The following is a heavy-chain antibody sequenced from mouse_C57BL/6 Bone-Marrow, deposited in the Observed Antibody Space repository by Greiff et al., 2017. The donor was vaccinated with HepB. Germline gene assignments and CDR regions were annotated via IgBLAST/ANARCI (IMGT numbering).Heavy chain of an antibody. CDR2: INPNNGGT. V-gene: IGHV1-26*01. Sequence: VQLQQSGPELVKPGASVKISCKASGYTFTDYYMNWVKQSHGKSLEWIGDINPNNGGTSYNQKFKGKATLTVDKSSSTAYMELRSLTSEDSAVYYCARWMVTGIYYYAMDYWGQGTSVTVSS. D-gene: IGHD2-1*01. J-gene: IGHJ4*01. CDR1: GYTFTDYY. CDR3: ARWMVTGIYYYAMDY.